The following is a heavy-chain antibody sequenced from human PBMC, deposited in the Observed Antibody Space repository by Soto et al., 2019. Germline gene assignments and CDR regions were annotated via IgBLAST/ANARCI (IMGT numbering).Heavy chain of an antibody. CDR1: GGTFSTYA. D-gene: IGHD5-18*01. CDR2: IIPMFGTA. J-gene: IGHJ4*02. Sequence: QVQLVQSGAEVKKPASSVKVSCKAPGGTFSTYAISWVRQAPGQGLEWMGGIIPMFGTANYAQRFQDRVTITADESTNPVYMELSSLRSEDTAVYFCASGIQLWLRRINTGYSGWGQGTLVTVSS. V-gene: IGHV1-69*12. CDR3: ASGIQLWLRRINTGYSG.